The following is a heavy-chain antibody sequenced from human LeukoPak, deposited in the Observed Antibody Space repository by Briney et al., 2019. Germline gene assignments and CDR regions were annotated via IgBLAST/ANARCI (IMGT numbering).Heavy chain of an antibody. J-gene: IGHJ4*02. CDR3: ARHARFVTMVRGVMGYYFDY. D-gene: IGHD3-10*01. CDR2: IYYSGST. V-gene: IGHV4-39*01. CDR1: GGSISSSSYY. Sequence: SETLSLTCTVSGGSISSSSYYWGWIRQPPGKGLEWIGSIYYSGSTYYNPSLKSRVTISVDTSKNQFSLKLSSVTAADTAVYYCARHARFVTMVRGVMGYYFDYWGQGTLVTVSS.